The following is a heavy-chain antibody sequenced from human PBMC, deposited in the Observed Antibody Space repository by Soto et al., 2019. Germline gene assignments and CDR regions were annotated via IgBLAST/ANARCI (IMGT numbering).Heavy chain of an antibody. Sequence: QVQLVESGGGVVQPGRSLRLSCAASGFTFSSYAMHWVRQAPGKGLEWVAVISYDGSNKYYADSVKGRFPISRDNSKNPLYLQMNSLRAEDTAVYYCARGRGPVEPLEFDYWGQGTLVTVSS. V-gene: IGHV3-30-3*01. CDR2: ISYDGSNK. CDR1: GFTFSSYA. D-gene: IGHD1-1*01. J-gene: IGHJ4*02. CDR3: ARGRGPVEPLEFDY.